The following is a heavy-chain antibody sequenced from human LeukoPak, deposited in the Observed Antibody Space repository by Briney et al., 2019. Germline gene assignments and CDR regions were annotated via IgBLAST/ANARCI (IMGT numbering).Heavy chain of an antibody. CDR3: ARDRFSWFSDY. V-gene: IGHV3-30*02. J-gene: IGHJ4*02. CDR2: IQNDGSKK. D-gene: IGHD3-3*01. Sequence: PGGSLRLSCAASGFIFSNYGMHWVRQAPGKGLEWVAFIQNDGSKKYYADSVKGRCIISRDNSKSTLYLQMNSLRPEDTAVYYCARDRFSWFSDYWGQGTLVTVSS. CDR1: GFIFSNYG.